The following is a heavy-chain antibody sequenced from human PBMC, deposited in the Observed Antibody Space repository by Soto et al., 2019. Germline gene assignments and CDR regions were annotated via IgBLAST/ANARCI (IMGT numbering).Heavy chain of an antibody. CDR1: GGSVSGYY. CDR2: INHSGST. V-gene: IGHV4-34*01. J-gene: IGHJ4*02. CDR3: ASSAMFPKVDY. D-gene: IGHD2-2*01. Sequence: SETLSLTCAVYGGSVSGYYWSWIRQPPGKGLEWIGEINHSGSTNYNPSLKSRVTISVDTSKNQFSLKLSSVTAADTAVYYCASSAMFPKVDYWGQGTLVTVSS.